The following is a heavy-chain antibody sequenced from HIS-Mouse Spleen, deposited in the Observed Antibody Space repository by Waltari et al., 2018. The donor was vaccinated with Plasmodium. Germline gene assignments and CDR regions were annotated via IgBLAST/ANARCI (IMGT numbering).Heavy chain of an antibody. J-gene: IGHJ2*01. Sequence: AASGFTFSYYRMNWVRQAQGKGLEWVSSISSSSSYIYYADSVKGRFTISRDNAKNSLYLQMNSLRAEDTAVYYCAREDILTGYYNDYWYFDLWGRGSLVTVSS. CDR2: ISSSSSYI. V-gene: IGHV3-21*01. CDR1: GFTFSYYR. CDR3: AREDILTGYYNDYWYFDL. D-gene: IGHD3-9*01.